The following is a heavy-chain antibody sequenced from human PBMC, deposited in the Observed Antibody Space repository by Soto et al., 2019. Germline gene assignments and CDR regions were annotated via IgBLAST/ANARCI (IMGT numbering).Heavy chain of an antibody. CDR2: INPNSGGT. CDR3: ARVRDILTALDY. Sequence: GASVKVSCKASGYTFTGYYMHWVRQAPGQGLEWMGWINPNSGGTDYAQKFQGRVTMTRDTSISTAYMELSRLRSDDTAVYYCARVRDILTALDYWGQGTLVTVSS. V-gene: IGHV1-2*02. J-gene: IGHJ4*02. D-gene: IGHD3-9*01. CDR1: GYTFTGYY.